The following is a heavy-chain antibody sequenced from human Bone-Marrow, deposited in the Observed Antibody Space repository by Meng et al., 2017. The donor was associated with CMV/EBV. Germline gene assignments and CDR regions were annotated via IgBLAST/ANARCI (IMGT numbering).Heavy chain of an antibody. CDR2: IYYSGST. D-gene: IGHD6-19*01. Sequence: SETLSLTCTVSGGSVSSGSYYWSWIRQPPGKGLEWIGYIYYSGSTNYNPSLKSRVTISVDTSKNQFSLKLRSVTTADTAVYYCARGGYSSGWYLGEVDYWGQGTRVTVYS. CDR3: ARGGYSSGWYLGEVDY. V-gene: IGHV4-61*01. CDR1: GGSVSSGSYY. J-gene: IGHJ4*02.